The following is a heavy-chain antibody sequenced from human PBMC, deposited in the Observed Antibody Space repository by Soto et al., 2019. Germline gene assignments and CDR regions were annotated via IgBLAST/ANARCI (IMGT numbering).Heavy chain of an antibody. CDR1: GDTFTDYY. V-gene: IGHV1-46*01. CDR2: VNPSGGHT. D-gene: IGHD2-21*02. Sequence: QVQLVQSGAEVKKPGASVKVSCKASGDTFTDYYIHWVRQAPGQGLEWMGTVNPSGGHTTYAQHVLGRMTXTRAPSXXTLYMELTSLTSEDTAVYYCARGGHVVVVTAALDYWGQGTLVTVSS. CDR3: ARGGHVVVVTAALDY. J-gene: IGHJ4*02.